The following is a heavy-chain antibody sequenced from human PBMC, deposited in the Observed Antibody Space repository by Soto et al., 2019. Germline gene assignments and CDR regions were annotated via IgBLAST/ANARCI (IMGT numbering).Heavy chain of an antibody. J-gene: IGHJ6*02. CDR3: ARDYRYSGYDSLRNYYYGMDV. D-gene: IGHD5-12*01. CDR2: IKQDGSEK. CDR1: GFTFSSYW. V-gene: IGHV3-7*01. Sequence: GSLRLSCAASGFTFSSYWMSWVRQAPGKGLEWVANIKQDGSEKYYVDSVKGRFTISRDNAKNSLYLQMNSLRAEDTAVYYCARDYRYSGYDSLRNYYYGMDVWGQGTTVTVSS.